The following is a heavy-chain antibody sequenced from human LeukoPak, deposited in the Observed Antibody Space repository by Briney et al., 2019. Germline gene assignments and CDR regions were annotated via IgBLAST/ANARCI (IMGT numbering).Heavy chain of an antibody. J-gene: IGHJ6*03. D-gene: IGHD6-6*01. CDR2: IYFTGFT. CDR1: DGSISGYY. V-gene: IGHV4-59*08. Sequence: SETLSLTCTVSDGSISGYYWSWIRQSPGKGLEWIGYIYFTGFTHYNPSLKSRVTMSVDTSISTAYLQWSSLKASDTAMYYCARHTAARPYYYYYYMDVWGKGTTVTVSS. CDR3: ARHTAARPYYYYYYMDV.